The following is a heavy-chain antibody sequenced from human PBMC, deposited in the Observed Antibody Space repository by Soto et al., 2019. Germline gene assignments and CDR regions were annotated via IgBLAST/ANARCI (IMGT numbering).Heavy chain of an antibody. J-gene: IGHJ4*02. CDR1: GYTFTNYG. CDR2: FNPANRNT. CDR3: ARVRFGTPFDF. V-gene: IGHV1-18*01. D-gene: IGHD2-15*01. Sequence: QVQLVQSGAEVKRPGTSVKVSCKVSGYTFTNYGINWVRQAPGQGLEWVGWFNPANRNTNYAQKFQDRVSMTTDTSTNTAYMELMGLRSDDTAVYYCARVRFGTPFDFWGQGTLVTVSS.